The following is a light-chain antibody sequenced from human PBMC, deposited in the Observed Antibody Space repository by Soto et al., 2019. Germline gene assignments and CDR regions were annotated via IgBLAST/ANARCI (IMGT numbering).Light chain of an antibody. J-gene: IGKJ2*01. Sequence: DIQMTQSPSSLSASVGDRVTITCQASQDISNYLNWYQQKPGKAPKLLIYDASNLETGVPSRFSGSGSGTDFTLTISSLQPEDFATYYCQQSYSIPFTFGQGTNLEIK. CDR3: QQSYSIPFT. V-gene: IGKV1-33*01. CDR1: QDISNY. CDR2: DAS.